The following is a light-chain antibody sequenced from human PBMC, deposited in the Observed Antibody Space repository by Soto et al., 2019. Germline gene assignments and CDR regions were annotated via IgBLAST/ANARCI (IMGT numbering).Light chain of an antibody. Sequence: EIVLTQSPGTLSLSPGERATLSCRASRSLSSSYVVWYQQKPGQATRLLIYAASRRATGIPDRCSGSGSATEYTLTSSRLEPEDFAVYYCQQQGTFGQGTKLEIK. J-gene: IGKJ2*01. V-gene: IGKV3-20*01. CDR2: AAS. CDR3: QQQGT. CDR1: RSLSSSY.